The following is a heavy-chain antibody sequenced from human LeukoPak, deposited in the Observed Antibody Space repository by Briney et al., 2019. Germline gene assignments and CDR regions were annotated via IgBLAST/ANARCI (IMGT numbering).Heavy chain of an antibody. D-gene: IGHD3-3*01. Sequence: SETLSLTCTVSGGSISSYYWSWIRQPPGKGLEWIGYIYYSGSTNYNPSLKSRVTISVDTSKNQFSLKLSSVTAADTAVYYCARADYDFWGGYPAVNAFDIWGQGTIVTVSS. CDR2: IYYSGST. V-gene: IGHV4-59*01. CDR3: ARADYDFWGGYPAVNAFDI. J-gene: IGHJ3*02. CDR1: GGSISSYY.